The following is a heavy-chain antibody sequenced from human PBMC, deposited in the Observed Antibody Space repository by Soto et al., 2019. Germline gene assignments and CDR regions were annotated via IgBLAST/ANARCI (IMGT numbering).Heavy chain of an antibody. CDR1: GFTFSSYA. Sequence: GGSLRLSCAASGFTFSSYAMSWVRQAPGRGLEWVSNIKENGSETYYVDSVEGRFTISRDNAKKSLYLQMNSLKTEDTGIYYCTTDSYSSITVVRFDYWGQGTVVTVSS. CDR3: TTDSYSSITVVRFDY. D-gene: IGHD1-26*01. J-gene: IGHJ4*02. V-gene: IGHV3-7*05. CDR2: IKENGSET.